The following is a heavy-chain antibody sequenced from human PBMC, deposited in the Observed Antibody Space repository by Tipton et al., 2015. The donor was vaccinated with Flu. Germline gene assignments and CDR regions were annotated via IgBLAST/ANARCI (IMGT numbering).Heavy chain of an antibody. CDR3: ATLSYSTGWIDN. D-gene: IGHD6-19*01. CDR2: IYTNANT. CDR1: GGSISRGSYY. J-gene: IGHJ4*02. Sequence: TLSLTCTVSGGSISRGSYYYNWIRQPAGKGLEWIGRIYTNANTNYKPSLKSRVTISIDRSKNQFSLKLSSVTAADTAVYYCATLSYSTGWIDNWGLGTLVTVSS. V-gene: IGHV4-61*02.